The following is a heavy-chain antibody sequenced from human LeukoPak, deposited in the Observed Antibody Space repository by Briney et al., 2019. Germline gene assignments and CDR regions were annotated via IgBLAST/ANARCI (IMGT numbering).Heavy chain of an antibody. CDR2: VNSNTGNP. V-gene: IGHV7-4-1*02. CDR3: ARSGVADNTYYFYYMDV. J-gene: IGHJ6*03. Sequence: GASVKVSCKASGYTFRNHAMNWVRQAPGQGPEWMGWVNSNTGNPTYAQGFTGRFVFSLDTSVSTAYLQISSLKADDTAVYYCARSGVADNTYYFYYMDVWGKGTTVTVSS. CDR1: GYTFRNHA. D-gene: IGHD2-15*01.